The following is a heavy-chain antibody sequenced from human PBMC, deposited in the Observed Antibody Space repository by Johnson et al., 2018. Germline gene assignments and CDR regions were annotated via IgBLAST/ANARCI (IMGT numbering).Heavy chain of an antibody. J-gene: IGHJ6*03. CDR1: GFTFSSYW. CDR3: ASLGFEELLSLNYYSYMDV. V-gene: IGHV3-74*01. CDR2: INSDGRTT. Sequence: VQLQESGGGLVQPGGSLRLSCAASGFTFSSYWMHWVRQTPGKGLVWVSHINSDGRTTSYADSVKGRFTISRDNAKNTLYLQMNSLRAEDTAVYYCASLGFEELLSLNYYSYMDVWGKGTTVTVSS. D-gene: IGHD3-10*01.